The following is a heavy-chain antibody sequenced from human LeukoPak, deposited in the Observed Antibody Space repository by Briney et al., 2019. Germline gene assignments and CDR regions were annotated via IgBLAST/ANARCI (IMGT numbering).Heavy chain of an antibody. J-gene: IGHJ5*02. Sequence: PSETLSLTCTVSGGSISSGDYYWSWIRQPPGKGLEWIGYIYYSGSTYYNPSLKSRVTISVDTSKNQFSLKLSSVTAADTAVYYCPRVGYYYGSGSYYYNWFDPWGQGTLVTVSS. D-gene: IGHD3-10*01. CDR3: PRVGYYYGSGSYYYNWFDP. CDR2: IYYSGST. CDR1: GGSISSGDYY. V-gene: IGHV4-30-4*08.